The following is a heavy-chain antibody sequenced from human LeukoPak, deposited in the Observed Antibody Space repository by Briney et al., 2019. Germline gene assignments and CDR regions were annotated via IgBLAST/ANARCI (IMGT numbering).Heavy chain of an antibody. D-gene: IGHD1-14*01. Sequence: PSETLSLTCTVSGYSISSSYYWSWIRQPPGKGLEWIGYIYYSGSTNYNPSLKSRVTISVDTSKNQFSLKLSSVTAADTAVYYCARANPGEGYFDYWGQGTLVTVSS. V-gene: IGHV4-61*01. CDR1: GYSISSSYY. J-gene: IGHJ4*02. CDR3: ARANPGEGYFDY. CDR2: IYYSGST.